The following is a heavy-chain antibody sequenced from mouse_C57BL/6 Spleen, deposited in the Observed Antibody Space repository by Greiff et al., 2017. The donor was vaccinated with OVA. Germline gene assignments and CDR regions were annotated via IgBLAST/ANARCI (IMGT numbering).Heavy chain of an antibody. J-gene: IGHJ2*01. CDR3: ARSEAGLRPYYFDY. V-gene: IGHV1-26*01. Sequence: VQLQQSGPELVKPGASVKISCKASGYTFTDYYMNWVKQSHGKSLEWIGDINPNNGGTSYNQKFKGKATLTVDKSSSTAYMELRSLTSEDSAVYDCARSEAGLRPYYFDYWGQGTTLTVSS. D-gene: IGHD2-4*01. CDR1: GYTFTDYY. CDR2: INPNNGGT.